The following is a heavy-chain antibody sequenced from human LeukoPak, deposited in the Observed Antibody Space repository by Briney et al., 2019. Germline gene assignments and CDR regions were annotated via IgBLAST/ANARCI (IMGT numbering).Heavy chain of an antibody. CDR1: GGSFSGYY. J-gene: IGHJ4*02. D-gene: IGHD3-22*01. CDR3: ARGGLETYYYDSSGQDFDY. Sequence: SETLSLTCAVYGGSFSGYYWSWIRQPPGKGLEWIGETNHSGSTNYNPSLKSRVTISVDTSKNQFSLKLSSVTAADTAVYYCARGGLETYYYDSSGQDFDYWGQGTLVTVSS. V-gene: IGHV4-34*01. CDR2: TNHSGST.